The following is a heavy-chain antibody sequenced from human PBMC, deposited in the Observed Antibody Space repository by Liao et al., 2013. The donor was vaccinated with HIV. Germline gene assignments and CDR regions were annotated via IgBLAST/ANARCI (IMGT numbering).Heavy chain of an antibody. Sequence: QLQLQESGPGLVKPSETLSLTCTVSGGSISSYYWSWIRQPPGKGLEWIGYIYYSGSTNYNPSLKSRVTISVDTSKNQFSLKLSSVTAADTAVYYCAREARFLEWLLRDYDAFDIWGQGTMVTVSS. D-gene: IGHD3-3*01. J-gene: IGHJ3*02. CDR2: IYYSGST. CDR3: AREARFLEWLLRDYDAFDI. CDR1: GGSISSYY. V-gene: IGHV4-59*01.